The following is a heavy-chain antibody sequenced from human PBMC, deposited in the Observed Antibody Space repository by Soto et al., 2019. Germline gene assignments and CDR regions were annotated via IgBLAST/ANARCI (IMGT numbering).Heavy chain of an antibody. CDR1: GGPIRSSSHY. CDR3: ARGGWYLDY. Sequence: PSETLSLTCTVSGGPIRSSSHYWGWIRQSPGTGLEWIGSIGESGDSYYNPSLKRRVTIFVDTSKNQFSLKLTSVTGADSAIYYCARGGWYLDYWGQGTLVTVSS. CDR2: IGESGDS. V-gene: IGHV4-39*01. J-gene: IGHJ4*02. D-gene: IGHD2-15*01.